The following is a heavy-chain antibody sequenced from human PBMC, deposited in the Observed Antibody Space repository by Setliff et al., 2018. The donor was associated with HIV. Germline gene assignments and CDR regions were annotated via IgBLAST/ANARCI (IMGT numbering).Heavy chain of an antibody. CDR3: VRGDVAFLGVLSPLAV. V-gene: IGHV3-30-3*01. CDR1: TFPFSNYD. J-gene: IGHJ3*01. CDR2: VSFEGGNK. Sequence: GGSLRLSCAASTFPFSNYDIQWVRQAPGKGLEWVASVSFEGGNKYYADSVKGRFTISRDSSKNTVYLQMNSLRPEDTAVYFCVRGDVAFLGVLSPLAVWGQGTMVTVSS. D-gene: IGHD1-26*01.